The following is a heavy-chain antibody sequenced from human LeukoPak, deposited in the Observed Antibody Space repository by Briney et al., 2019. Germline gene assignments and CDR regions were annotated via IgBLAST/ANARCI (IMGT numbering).Heavy chain of an antibody. J-gene: IGHJ3*02. CDR1: GFTFSSYG. Sequence: GGSLRLSCAATGFTFSSYGRHWVRQAPGKGLEWVAFIRYDGSNKYYADSVKGRFTISRDNSKNTLYLQMNSLRAEDTAVYYCARDSYYYDSSGYSAAFDIWGQGTMVTVSS. D-gene: IGHD3-22*01. CDR3: ARDSYYYDSSGYSAAFDI. V-gene: IGHV3-30*02. CDR2: IRYDGSNK.